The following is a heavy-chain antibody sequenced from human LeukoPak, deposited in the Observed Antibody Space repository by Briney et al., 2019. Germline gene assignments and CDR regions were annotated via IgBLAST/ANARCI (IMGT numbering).Heavy chain of an antibody. J-gene: IGHJ4*02. CDR3: ASTYGSGSPYDY. D-gene: IGHD3-10*01. Sequence: PSQTLSLTCTVSGGSISSGSYYWSWIRQPAGKGLEWIGRTYTSGSTNYNPSLKSRVTISVDTSKNQFSLKLSSVTAADTAVYYCASTYGSGSPYDYWGQGTLVTVSS. CDR2: TYTSGST. V-gene: IGHV4-61*02. CDR1: GGSISSGSYY.